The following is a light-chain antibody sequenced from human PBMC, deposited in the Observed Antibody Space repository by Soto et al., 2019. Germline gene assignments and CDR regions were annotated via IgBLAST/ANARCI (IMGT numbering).Light chain of an antibody. Sequence: DIPMTQSPSTLSASVGDRVTITCRASQSISSWLAWYQQKPGKAPKLLIYDASSLESGVPSRFSGSGSGTEFTLTISSMQPHDFATYYCQQYNSYSPVTFGQGTKLEIK. CDR3: QQYNSYSPVT. CDR1: QSISSW. J-gene: IGKJ2*01. V-gene: IGKV1-5*01. CDR2: DAS.